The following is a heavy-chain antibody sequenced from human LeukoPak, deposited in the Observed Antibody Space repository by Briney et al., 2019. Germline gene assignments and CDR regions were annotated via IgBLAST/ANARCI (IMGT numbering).Heavy chain of an antibody. V-gene: IGHV1-69*04. D-gene: IGHD2-15*01. CDR1: GGTFSSYA. J-gene: IGHJ6*02. Sequence: SVKVSCKASGGTFSSYAISWVRQAPGQGLEWMGRIIPILGIANYAQKFQGRVTITADKSTSTAYMELSSLRSEDTAVYYCARVETVGCSGGSCYNYYYYYGMDVWGQGTTVTVSS. CDR2: IIPILGIA. CDR3: ARVETVGCSGGSCYNYYYYYGMDV.